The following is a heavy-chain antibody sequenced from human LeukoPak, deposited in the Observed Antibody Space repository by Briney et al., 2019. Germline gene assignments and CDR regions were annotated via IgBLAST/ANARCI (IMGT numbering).Heavy chain of an antibody. CDR2: VRNDGSDT. CDR1: GLTFTSHG. V-gene: IGHV3-33*01. J-gene: IGHJ4*02. Sequence: PGTSLRLSCTTSGLTFTSHGFHWLRQVVDKRLEWVAFVRNDGSDTYHANCVKGRFSISRDDSKNTLYLQMNSLRAEDTAIYYCAGDRGKDYFDSWVQGTQVIVSS. D-gene: IGHD4-23*01. CDR3: AGDRGKDYFDS.